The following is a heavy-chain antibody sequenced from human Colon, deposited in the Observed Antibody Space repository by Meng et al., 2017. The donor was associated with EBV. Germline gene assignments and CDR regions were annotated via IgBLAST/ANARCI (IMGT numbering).Heavy chain of an antibody. V-gene: IGHV7-4-1*02. CDR2: ISTNTGNP. CDR1: GYTFTRYP. CDR3: GTLKYTSGFYGPAY. Sequence: QIQLVQYVSELKKPGASVKVSCKPSGYTFTRYPMNWVRQATGQGLEWMGWISTNTGNPTYARGFTGRFVFSVDTSVSTAYLQISSLKAEDTAVYYCGTLKYTSGFYGPAYWGQGALVTVSS. J-gene: IGHJ4*02. D-gene: IGHD6-19*01.